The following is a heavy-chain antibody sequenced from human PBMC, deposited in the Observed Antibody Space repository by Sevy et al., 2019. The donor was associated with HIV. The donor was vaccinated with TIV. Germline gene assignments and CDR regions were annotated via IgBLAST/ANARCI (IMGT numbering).Heavy chain of an antibody. CDR3: XXADXXVVXPXAKGGWFDP. CDR2: IYHSGST. CDR1: GYSISSGYY. J-gene: IGHJ5*02. V-gene: IGHV4-38-2*01. D-gene: IGHD2-2*01. Sequence: SETLSLTCAVSGYSISSGYYWGWIRQPPGKGLEWIGSIYHSGSTYYNPSLKSRVTISVDTSKNQFSLKLSSVTAADXXXXXXXXADXXVVXPXAKGGWFDPWGQGTLVTVSS.